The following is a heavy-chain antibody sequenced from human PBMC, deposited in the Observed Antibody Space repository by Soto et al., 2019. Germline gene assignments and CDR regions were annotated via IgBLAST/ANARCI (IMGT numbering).Heavy chain of an antibody. D-gene: IGHD6-13*01. CDR2: INHSGST. V-gene: IGHV4-34*01. CDR1: GGSFSGYY. CDR3: ARIRPAAWKSIKSAEVDY. J-gene: IGHJ4*02. Sequence: QVQLQQWGAGLLKPSETLSLTCAVYGGSFSGYYWSWIRQPPGKGLEWIGEINHSGSTNYNPSLKSRVTTSVDTSKNQFSLKLSSAAAADTAVYYCARIRPAAWKSIKSAEVDYWGQGTLVTVSS.